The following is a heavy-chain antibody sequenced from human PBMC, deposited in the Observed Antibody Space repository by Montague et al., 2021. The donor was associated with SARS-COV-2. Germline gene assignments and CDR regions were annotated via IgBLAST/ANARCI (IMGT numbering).Heavy chain of an antibody. CDR1: GGSFSTYS. J-gene: IGHJ6*03. D-gene: IGHD3-10*01. CDR2: IHHGGST. V-gene: IGHV4-34*01. CDR3: ARLGDGVVPSPILGVGPYYSYYYMDV. Sequence: SETLSLTCAVHGGSFSTYSWNWIRQHPGKGLEWIGEIHHGGSTNYNPSLKSRVTISADTSKNQFSLKLTSVAAADTAVYYCARLGDGVVPSPILGVGPYYSYYYMDVWGKGTTVIVSS.